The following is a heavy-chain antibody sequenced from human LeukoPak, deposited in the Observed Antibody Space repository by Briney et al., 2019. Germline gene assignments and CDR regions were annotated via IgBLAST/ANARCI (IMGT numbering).Heavy chain of an antibody. Sequence: PGGSLRLSCAASGFTFSSYSMNWVRQAPGKGLEWPPYISSSSSTIYYADSVKGRFTISRDNVKNSLYLQMNSLRAEDTAVYYCAIARITIFGVVQASANWFDPWGQGTLVTVSS. J-gene: IGHJ5*02. D-gene: IGHD3-3*01. CDR3: AIARITIFGVVQASANWFDP. V-gene: IGHV3-48*01. CDR1: GFTFSSYS. CDR2: ISSSSSTI.